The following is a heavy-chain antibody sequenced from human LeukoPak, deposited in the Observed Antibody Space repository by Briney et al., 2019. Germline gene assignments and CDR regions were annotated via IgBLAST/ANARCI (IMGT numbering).Heavy chain of an antibody. Sequence: SETLSLTCTVSGGSISSYYWSWIRQPPGKGLEWIGYIYYSGSTNYNPSLKSRVTISVDTSKNQFSLKLSSVTAADTAVYYCARAMGDSSGYSPMNDAFDIWGQGTMVTVSS. V-gene: IGHV4-59*01. CDR2: IYYSGST. J-gene: IGHJ3*02. CDR1: GGSISSYY. CDR3: ARAMGDSSGYSPMNDAFDI. D-gene: IGHD3-22*01.